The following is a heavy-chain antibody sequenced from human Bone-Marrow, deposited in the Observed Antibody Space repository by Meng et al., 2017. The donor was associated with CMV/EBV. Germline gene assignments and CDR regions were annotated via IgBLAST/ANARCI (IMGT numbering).Heavy chain of an antibody. D-gene: IGHD5-12*01. CDR1: GFTFSSYA. V-gene: IGHV3-23*03. CDR3: AKDVALSGYDFDPHFDY. CDR2: IYSGGSST. Sequence: GESLKISCAASGFTFSSYAMSWVRQAPGKGLEWGPVIYSGGSSTYYADSVKGRFTISRDNSKNTLYLQMNSLRAEDTAVYYCAKDVALSGYDFDPHFDYWGQGTLVTVSS. J-gene: IGHJ4*02.